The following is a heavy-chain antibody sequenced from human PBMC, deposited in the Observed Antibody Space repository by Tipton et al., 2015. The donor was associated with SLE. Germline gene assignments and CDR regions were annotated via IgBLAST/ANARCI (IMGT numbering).Heavy chain of an antibody. CDR1: GFTFSSYA. J-gene: IGHJ4*02. CDR2: ISYDGSNK. V-gene: IGHV3-30*04. Sequence: SLRLSCAASGFTFSSYAMHWVRQAPGKGLEWVAVISYDGSNKYYADSVKGRFTISRDNSKNTLYLQMNSLRAEDTAVYYCARDLPVVAATPFDYWGQGTLVTVSS. D-gene: IGHD2-15*01. CDR3: ARDLPVVAATPFDY.